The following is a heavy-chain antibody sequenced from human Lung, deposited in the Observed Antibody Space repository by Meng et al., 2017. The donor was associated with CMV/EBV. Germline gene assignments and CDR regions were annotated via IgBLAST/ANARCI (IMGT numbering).Heavy chain of an antibody. Sequence: GGSLRLSCAASGFSFSNHVMRWVRQAPGKGLEWVSTISGSGGSTYYADTVKGRFTVTRDNSKNTLNLQMNSLRVEDTAVYYCAKKSGYDLGWYYDLWGRGTLVTVSS. V-gene: IGHV3-23*01. J-gene: IGHJ2*01. CDR2: ISGSGGST. CDR3: AKKSGYDLGWYYDL. D-gene: IGHD5-12*01. CDR1: GFSFSNHV.